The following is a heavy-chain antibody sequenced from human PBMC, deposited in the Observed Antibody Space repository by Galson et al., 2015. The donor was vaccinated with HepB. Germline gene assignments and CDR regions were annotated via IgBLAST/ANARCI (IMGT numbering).Heavy chain of an antibody. D-gene: IGHD4-11*01. J-gene: IGHJ3*02. CDR1: GFTFSSYA. CDR3: ARDLGIGDYRMAFDI. V-gene: IGHV3-30-3*01. Sequence: SLRLSCAASGFTFSSYAMHWVRQAPGKGLEWVAVISYDGSKKYYTDSVKGRFTISRDNSKNTLYLQMNSLRAEDTAVYYCARDLGIGDYRMAFDIWGQGTMVTVSS. CDR2: ISYDGSKK.